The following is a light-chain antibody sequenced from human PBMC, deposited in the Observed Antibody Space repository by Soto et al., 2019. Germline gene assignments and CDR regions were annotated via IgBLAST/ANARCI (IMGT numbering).Light chain of an antibody. Sequence: QSALAQPPSASGSPGQSVTISCIGTASDVGGYDFVSWYQHHPGRAPKLLIYEVSGRPSGVSYRFSGSKSGNTASLIISGLQAEDEAYYYCSSYGSSGTSVFGTGTKVTVL. CDR2: EVS. V-gene: IGLV2-14*01. CDR1: ASDVGGYDF. J-gene: IGLJ1*01. CDR3: SSYGSSGTSV.